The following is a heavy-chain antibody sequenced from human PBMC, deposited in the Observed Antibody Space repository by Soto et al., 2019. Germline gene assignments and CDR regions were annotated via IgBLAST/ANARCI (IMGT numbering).Heavy chain of an antibody. CDR2: INEDGSQN. D-gene: IGHD5-18*01. V-gene: IGHV3-7*01. CDR1: EFSFRSYW. J-gene: IGHJ4*02. CDR3: AGVGRYGWYFDH. Sequence: QPGGTLRLSCAASEFSFRSYWMTWVRQAPGKGLEWVALINEDGSQNYYVGSVKGRFIISRDNAKDSGYMQMDSLRAGDTAVYFCAGVGRYGWYFDHWGRGTLVTVSS.